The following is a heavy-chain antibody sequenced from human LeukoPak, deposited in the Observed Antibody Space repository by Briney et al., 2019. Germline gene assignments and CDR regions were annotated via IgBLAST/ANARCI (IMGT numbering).Heavy chain of an antibody. V-gene: IGHV1-69*13. D-gene: IGHD3-10*01. Sequence: ASVKVSCKASGGTFSSYAISWVRQAPGQGLEWMGGIIPIFGTANYAQKFQGRVTITADESTSTAYMELSSLRSEDTAVYYCARDVALWFGELRLYIWGQGTMVTVSS. J-gene: IGHJ3*02. CDR3: ARDVALWFGELRLYI. CDR1: GGTFSSYA. CDR2: IIPIFGTA.